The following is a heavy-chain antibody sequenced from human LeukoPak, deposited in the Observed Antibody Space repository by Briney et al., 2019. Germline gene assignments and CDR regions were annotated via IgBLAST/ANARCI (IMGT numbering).Heavy chain of an antibody. CDR1: GGSISSYY. CDR2: FYYSGST. J-gene: IGHJ5*02. V-gene: IGHV4-59*08. CDR3: ARQSRYCSSTNCYANWFDP. D-gene: IGHD2-2*01. Sequence: SETLSLTCTVSGGSISSYYWSWIRQPPGKGLEWIGYFYYSGSTNYNPSLKSRVTISVDTSKNQFSLRLSSVTAADTAVYYCARQSRYCSSTNCYANWFDPWGQGTLVTVSS.